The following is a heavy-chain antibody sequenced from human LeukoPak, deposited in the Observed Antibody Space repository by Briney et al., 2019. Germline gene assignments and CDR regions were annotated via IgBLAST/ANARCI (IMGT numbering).Heavy chain of an antibody. CDR1: GFTFRSYA. Sequence: PGGSLTLSCAASGFTFRSYAMSWVRHAPGQGLECDSPISGSGGSTYYADSVKGRLTIFRDNSNKTLYLQINSLSAEDTAVYYWAKKRSIQLRAISTGGIDNWGQGTLVTVSS. CDR3: AKKRSIQLRAISTGGIDN. D-gene: IGHD4-17*01. V-gene: IGHV3-23*01. CDR2: ISGSGGST. J-gene: IGHJ4*02.